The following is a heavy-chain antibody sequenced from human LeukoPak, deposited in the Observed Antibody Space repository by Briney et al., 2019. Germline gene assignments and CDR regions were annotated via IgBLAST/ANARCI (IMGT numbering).Heavy chain of an antibody. CDR1: GGTFSSYA. CDR2: IIPIFGTA. J-gene: IGHJ6*03. V-gene: IGHV1-69*05. Sequence: SVKVSCKASGGTFSSYAISWVRQAPGQGLEWMGGIIPIFGTANYAQKFQGRVAITTDESTSTAYMELSSLRSEDTAVYYRARVNVDTAHGYYYYYYYMDVWGKGTTVTVSS. CDR3: ARVNVDTAHGYYYYYYYMDV. D-gene: IGHD5-18*01.